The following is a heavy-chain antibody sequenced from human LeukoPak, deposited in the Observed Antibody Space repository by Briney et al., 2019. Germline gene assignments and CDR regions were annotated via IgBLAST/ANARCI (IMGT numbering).Heavy chain of an antibody. Sequence: GGSLRLSCVASGFSFNTYWMSWIRQAPGEGLEWVANINQDGTEKYYVDSVKGRFTISRDYGKNSLYLQMNSLRVEDTAVYYCAKLAKYFYGSETFYFFEHWGQGTPVTASS. D-gene: IGHD3-10*01. J-gene: IGHJ4*02. V-gene: IGHV3-7*01. CDR1: GFSFNTYW. CDR3: AKLAKYFYGSETFYFFEH. CDR2: INQDGTEK.